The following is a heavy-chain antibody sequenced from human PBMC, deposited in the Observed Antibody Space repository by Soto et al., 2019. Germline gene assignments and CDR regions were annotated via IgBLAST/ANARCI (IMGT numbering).Heavy chain of an antibody. CDR3: ADDTLYYYGMDV. J-gene: IGHJ6*02. Sequence: GGSLRLFCAASGFTFSDYYMSWIRQAPGKGLEWVSYISSSGSTIYYADSVKGRFTISRDNAKNSLYLQMNSLRAEDTAVYYCADDTLYYYGMDVWGPGTRVPFSS. CDR2: ISSSGSTI. CDR1: GFTFSDYY. V-gene: IGHV3-11*01.